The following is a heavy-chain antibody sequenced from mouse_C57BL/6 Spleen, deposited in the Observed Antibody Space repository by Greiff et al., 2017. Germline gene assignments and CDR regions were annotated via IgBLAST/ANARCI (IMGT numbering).Heavy chain of an antibody. CDR1: GFNIKDYY. CDR2: IDPEDGET. V-gene: IGHV14-2*01. Sequence: EVQLQQSGAELVKPGASVKLSCTASGFNIKDYYMHWVKQRTEQGLEWIGRIDPEDGETKYAPKFPGKATITADTSSNTAYLQLSSLTSEDTAVYYCAREGITTVVATCDYFDYWGQGTTLTVSS. D-gene: IGHD1-1*01. CDR3: AREGITTVVATCDYFDY. J-gene: IGHJ2*01.